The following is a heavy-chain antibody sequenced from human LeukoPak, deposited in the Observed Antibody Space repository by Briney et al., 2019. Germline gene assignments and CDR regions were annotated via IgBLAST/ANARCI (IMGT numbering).Heavy chain of an antibody. CDR1: GYTFTSYY. J-gene: IGHJ6*02. V-gene: IGHV1-18*04. CDR3: ARGNDSSGYLEAYGMDV. Sequence: ASVKVSCKASGYTFTSYYMHWVRQAPGQGLEWMGWISAYNGNTNYAQKLQGRVTMTTDTSTSTAYMGLRSLRSDDTAVYYCARGNDSSGYLEAYGMDVWGQGTTVTVSS. CDR2: ISAYNGNT. D-gene: IGHD3-22*01.